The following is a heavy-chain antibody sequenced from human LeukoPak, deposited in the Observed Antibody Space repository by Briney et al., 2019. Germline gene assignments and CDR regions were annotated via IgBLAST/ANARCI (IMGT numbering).Heavy chain of an antibody. Sequence: ASVKVSCKASGGIFSNYAINWVRQAPGQGLEWMGGIIPIFGTANYAQKFQGRVTIIADKSTTTAYMELNSLRSEDTAIYYCARVRSSDWFDPWGQGTLVTVSS. CDR2: IIPIFGTA. CDR1: GGIFSNYA. J-gene: IGHJ5*02. V-gene: IGHV1-69*06. D-gene: IGHD2-2*01. CDR3: ARVRSSDWFDP.